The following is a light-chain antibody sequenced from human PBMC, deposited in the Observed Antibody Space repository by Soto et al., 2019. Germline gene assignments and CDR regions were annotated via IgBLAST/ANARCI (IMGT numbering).Light chain of an antibody. Sequence: QSALTQPRSVSGSPGQSVTLSCTGTSSDVGGYDFVSWYQQYPGKPPKLIIYDVTKRTSGVPDRFSGSKSGNSASLTISGLQAEDEADYYCSSYAGSYILGVFGGGTKLTVL. CDR2: DVT. CDR3: SSYAGSYILGV. J-gene: IGLJ3*02. V-gene: IGLV2-11*01. CDR1: SSDVGGYDF.